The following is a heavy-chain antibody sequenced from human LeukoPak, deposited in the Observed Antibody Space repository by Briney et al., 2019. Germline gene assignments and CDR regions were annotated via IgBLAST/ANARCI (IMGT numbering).Heavy chain of an antibody. V-gene: IGHV3-21*01. CDR1: GFTFSSYT. D-gene: IGHD2-21*01. J-gene: IGHJ4*02. CDR2: ISSGSSYI. CDR3: ARAPGHMGYFDY. Sequence: GGSLRLSCTASGFTFSSYTMNWVRQAPGKGLEWVSSISSGSSYIYYTDSVRGRFTISRDNAKNSLYLQMNSLRAEDTAVYHCARAPGHMGYFDYWGQGTLVTVSS.